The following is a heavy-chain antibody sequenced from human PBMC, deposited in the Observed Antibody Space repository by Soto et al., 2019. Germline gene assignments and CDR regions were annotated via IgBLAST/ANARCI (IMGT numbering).Heavy chain of an antibody. CDR1: GFTFDDYA. CDR2: ISWDGGST. V-gene: IGHV3-43D*03. J-gene: IGHJ4*02. CDR3: AKWDSGYDCFDY. D-gene: IGHD5-12*01. Sequence: GGSLRLSCAASGFTFDDYAMHWVRQAPGKGLEWVSLISWDGGSTYYADSVKGRFTISRDNSKNSLYLQMNSLRAEDTALYYCAKWDSGYDCFDYWGQGTLVTVSS.